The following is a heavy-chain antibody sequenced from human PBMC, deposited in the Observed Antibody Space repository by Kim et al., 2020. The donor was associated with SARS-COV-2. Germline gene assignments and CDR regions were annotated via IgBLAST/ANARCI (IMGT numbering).Heavy chain of an antibody. CDR3: IISNWGLLGDY. V-gene: IGHV3-15*01. J-gene: IGHJ4*02. D-gene: IGHD7-27*01. CDR1: GFTFSNAW. CDR2: IKRESEGGTT. Sequence: GGSLRLSCAASGFTFSNAWMSWVRQAPGKGLEWVGRIKRESEGGTTEYAAPVKGRFSISRDDSKNTLYLQMNSVKTEDTAVYYCIISNWGLLGDYWGQGT.